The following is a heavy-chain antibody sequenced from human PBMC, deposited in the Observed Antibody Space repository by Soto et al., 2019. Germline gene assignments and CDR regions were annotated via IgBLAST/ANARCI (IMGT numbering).Heavy chain of an antibody. V-gene: IGHV3-53*01. D-gene: IGHD5-18*01. CDR3: ARGAGYSYGYDAFDI. Sequence: GGSLRLSCAASGFTVSSNYMSWVRQAPGKGLEWVSVIYSGGSTYYADSVKGRFTISRDNSKNTLYLQMNSRRAEDTAVYYCARGAGYSYGYDAFDIWGQGTMVTVSS. CDR2: IYSGGST. CDR1: GFTVSSNY. J-gene: IGHJ3*02.